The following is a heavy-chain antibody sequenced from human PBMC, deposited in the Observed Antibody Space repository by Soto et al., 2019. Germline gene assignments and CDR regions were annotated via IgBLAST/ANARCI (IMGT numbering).Heavy chain of an antibody. V-gene: IGHV1-3*01. D-gene: IGHD3-3*01. J-gene: IGHJ3*02. CDR3: ATLLRFLEWLLTNDAFDI. CDR1: GYTFTSYA. Sequence: QVQLVQSGAEVKKPGASVKVSCKASGYTFTSYAMHWVRQAPGQRLEWMGWINAGNGNTKYSQKFQGRVTITRDTSASTAYMELSSLRSEDTAVYYCATLLRFLEWLLTNDAFDIWGQGTMVTVSS. CDR2: INAGNGNT.